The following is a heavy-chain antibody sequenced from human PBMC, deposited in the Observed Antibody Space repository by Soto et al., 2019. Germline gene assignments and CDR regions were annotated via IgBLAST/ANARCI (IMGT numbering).Heavy chain of an antibody. Sequence: QVQLVESGGGVVQPGRSLRLSCAASGFCFSTYGMHWVRQAPGKGLEWVADIWYDGSNKYYADSVKGRFTISRDNSKNTLYLQMNSLRAEDTAVYYCAREGCRGWGIDYWGQGTLVTVSS. V-gene: IGHV3-33*01. CDR1: GFCFSTYG. CDR3: AREGCRGWGIDY. CDR2: IWYDGSNK. J-gene: IGHJ4*02. D-gene: IGHD6-19*01.